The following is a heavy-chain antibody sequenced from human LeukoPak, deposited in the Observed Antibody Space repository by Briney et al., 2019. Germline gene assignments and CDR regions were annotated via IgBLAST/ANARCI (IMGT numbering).Heavy chain of an antibody. Sequence: KSSETLSLTCTVSGGSISSSSYYWGWIRQPPGKGLESIGSKSNSGSSYYNPSLKSRVTMSIDTPNNQFSLKLDSVTAADTAVYFCARQPNGDSGGYFDYWGQGALVTVSS. D-gene: IGHD4-17*01. CDR1: GGSISSSSYY. J-gene: IGHJ4*02. CDR2: KSNSGSS. V-gene: IGHV4-39*01. CDR3: ARQPNGDSGGYFDY.